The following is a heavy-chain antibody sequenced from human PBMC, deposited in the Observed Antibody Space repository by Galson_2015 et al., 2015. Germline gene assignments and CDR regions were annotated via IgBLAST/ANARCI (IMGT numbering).Heavy chain of an antibody. V-gene: IGHV3-74*01. CDR3: ASAYSHIPNWFDP. J-gene: IGHJ5*02. D-gene: IGHD6-13*01. CDR2: INSDGSST. CDR1: GFTFSSYW. Sequence: SLRLSCAASGFTFSSYWMHWVRQAPGKGLVWVSRINSDGSSTSYADSVKGRFTISRDNAKNTLYLQMNSLRAEDTAVYYCASAYSHIPNWFDPWGQGTLVTVSS.